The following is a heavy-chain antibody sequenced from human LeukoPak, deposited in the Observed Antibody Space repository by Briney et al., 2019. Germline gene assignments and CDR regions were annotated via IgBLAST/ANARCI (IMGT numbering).Heavy chain of an antibody. D-gene: IGHD1-26*01. Sequence: SVKVSCKASGGTFSSYAISWVRQAPGQGLEWMGGIIPIFGTANYAQKFQGRVTITADESTSTAYMELSSLRSEDTAVYYCALYRYSGSYYQSGWGDAFDIWGQGTMVTVSS. J-gene: IGHJ3*02. CDR1: GGTFSSYA. CDR2: IIPIFGTA. V-gene: IGHV1-69*13. CDR3: ALYRYSGSYYQSGWGDAFDI.